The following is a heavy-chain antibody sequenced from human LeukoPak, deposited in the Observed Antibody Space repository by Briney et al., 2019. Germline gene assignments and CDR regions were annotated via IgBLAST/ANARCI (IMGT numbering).Heavy chain of an antibody. D-gene: IGHD3-10*02. J-gene: IGHJ6*02. V-gene: IGHV3-30-3*01. CDR1: EFTVGDNY. Sequence: GGSLRLSCAVFEFTVGDNYMNWVREAPGKGLEWVAVMSFDGTHIYYADSVKGRFTISRDNSKNTLYLQMNSLRAEDTDVYYCARCSGYGMDVWGQGTTVTVSS. CDR2: MSFDGTHI. CDR3: ARCSGYGMDV.